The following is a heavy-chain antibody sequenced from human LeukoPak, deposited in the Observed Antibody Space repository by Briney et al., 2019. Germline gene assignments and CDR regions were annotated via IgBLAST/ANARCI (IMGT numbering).Heavy chain of an antibody. CDR1: GGSTSSSSYY. Sequence: SETLSLTCTVSGGSTSSSSYYWGWIRQPPGKGLEWIGSIYYSGSTYYNPTLKSRVTISVDTSKNQFSLKLSSVTAADTAVYYCARVIITMVRGVISRYFDYWGQGTLVTVSS. D-gene: IGHD3-10*01. V-gene: IGHV4-39*07. J-gene: IGHJ4*02. CDR2: IYYSGST. CDR3: ARVIITMVRGVISRYFDY.